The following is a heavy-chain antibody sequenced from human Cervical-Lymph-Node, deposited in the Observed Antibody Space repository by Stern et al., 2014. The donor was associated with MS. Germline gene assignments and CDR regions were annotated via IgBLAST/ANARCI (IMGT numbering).Heavy chain of an antibody. J-gene: IGHJ5*02. CDR1: GGSISSSSYY. V-gene: IGHV4-39*01. D-gene: IGHD3-22*01. Sequence: QLQLQESGPGLVKPSATLSLTCTASGGSISSSSYYWGWLRQPPGKGLEWIGSIYYSGSTYYNPYLKRRVTISVDTAKNPLLPKLSSVTAADTAVYYCARWAYSSGWYNWFDPWGQGTLVTVSS. CDR2: IYYSGST. CDR3: ARWAYSSGWYNWFDP.